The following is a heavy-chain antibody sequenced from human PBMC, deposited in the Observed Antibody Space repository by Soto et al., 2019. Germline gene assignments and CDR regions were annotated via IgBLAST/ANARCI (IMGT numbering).Heavy chain of an antibody. Sequence: ASVKVSCKASGYTFTSYDINWVRQATGQGLEWMGWMNPNSGNTGYAQKFQGRVTMTRNTSISTAYMELSSLRSEDTAVYYCTTDSYITMIVVRFDYWGHGTLVTVSS. V-gene: IGHV1-8*01. CDR2: MNPNSGNT. CDR3: TTDSYITMIVVRFDY. J-gene: IGHJ4*01. D-gene: IGHD3-22*01. CDR1: GYTFTSYD.